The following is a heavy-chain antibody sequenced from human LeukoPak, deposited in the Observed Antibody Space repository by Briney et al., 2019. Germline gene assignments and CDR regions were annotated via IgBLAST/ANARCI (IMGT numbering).Heavy chain of an antibody. V-gene: IGHV3-7*03. CDR1: GFSFRSYW. CDR2: IESDGSEK. J-gene: IGHJ4*02. D-gene: IGHD6-19*01. Sequence: GGSLRLSCAASGFSFRSYWMSWVRQAPGKGLEWVANIESDGSEKNYADSVKGRFTISRDNAKNSLYLQMDSLRAEDTAVYYCAGGMGWVSDYWGQGTLVTVSS. CDR3: AGGMGWVSDY.